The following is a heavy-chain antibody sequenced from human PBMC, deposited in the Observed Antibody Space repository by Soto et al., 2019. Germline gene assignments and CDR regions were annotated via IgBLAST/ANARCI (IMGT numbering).Heavy chain of an antibody. Sequence: QVQLVESGGGVVQPGRSLRLSCAASGFTFSSYGMHWVRQAPGKGLEWVAVISYDGSNKYYADSVKGRFTISRDNSKNTLYLQMNSLRAEDTAVYYCAKGGDYDSSGYYVLRPYYFDYWGQGTLVTVSS. CDR2: ISYDGSNK. D-gene: IGHD3-22*01. CDR1: GFTFSSYG. V-gene: IGHV3-30*18. CDR3: AKGGDYDSSGYYVLRPYYFDY. J-gene: IGHJ4*02.